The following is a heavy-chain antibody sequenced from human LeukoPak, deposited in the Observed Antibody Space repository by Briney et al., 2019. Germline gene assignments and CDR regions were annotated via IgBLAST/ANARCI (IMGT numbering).Heavy chain of an antibody. J-gene: IGHJ4*02. CDR2: INPSGGST. CDR3: ARPVWGYGDFKSGYFDY. Sequence: ASVKVSCKASGYTFTSYYMHWVRQAPGQGLEWMGIINPSGGSTSYAQKFQGRVTMTRDTSTSTVYMELSSLRSEDTAVYDCARPVWGYGDFKSGYFDYWGQGTLVTVSS. V-gene: IGHV1-46*01. CDR1: GYTFTSYY. D-gene: IGHD4-17*01.